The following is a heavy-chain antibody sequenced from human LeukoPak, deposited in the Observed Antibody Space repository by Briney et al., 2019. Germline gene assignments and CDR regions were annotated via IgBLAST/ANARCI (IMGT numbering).Heavy chain of an antibody. V-gene: IGHV1-8*02. D-gene: IGHD2-21*02. Sequence: GASVKVSCKASGGTFSSYAISWVRQATGQGLEWMGWMNPNSGNTGYAQKFQGRVTMTRNTSISTAYMELSSLRSEDTAVYYCARGGVLVVTAIPTSPTSYYYYGMDVWGQGTTVTVSS. CDR2: MNPNSGNT. J-gene: IGHJ6*02. CDR3: ARGGVLVVTAIPTSPTSYYYYGMDV. CDR1: GGTFSSYA.